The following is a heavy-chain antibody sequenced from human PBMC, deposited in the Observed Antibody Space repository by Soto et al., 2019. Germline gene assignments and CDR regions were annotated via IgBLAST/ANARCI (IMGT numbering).Heavy chain of an antibody. CDR2: IYSGGST. V-gene: IGHV3-53*02. J-gene: IGHJ3*02. CDR1: GFTVSSNS. Sequence: EVQLVETGGGLIQPGGSLRLSCAASGFTVSSNSMSWVRQAPGKGLEWVSVIYSGGSTYYADSVKGRFTISRDNSKNTLYLQMNSLRAEDTAVYYCALPRRPDSNDAFDIWGQGTMVTVSS. CDR3: ALPRRPDSNDAFDI.